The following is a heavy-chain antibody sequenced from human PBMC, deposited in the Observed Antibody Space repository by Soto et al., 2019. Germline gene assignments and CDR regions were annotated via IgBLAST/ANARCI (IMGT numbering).Heavy chain of an antibody. J-gene: IGHJ4*02. CDR2: IYHSGST. V-gene: IGHV4-30-2*01. CDR3: ARDTVVTAIQLDY. CDR1: GGSISSGGYS. D-gene: IGHD2-21*02. Sequence: SETLSLTCAVSGGSISSGGYSWSWIRQPPGKGLEWIGYIYHSGSTYYNPSLKSRVTISVDRSKNQFSLKLSSVTAADTAVYYCARDTVVTAIQLDYWGQGTLVTVSS.